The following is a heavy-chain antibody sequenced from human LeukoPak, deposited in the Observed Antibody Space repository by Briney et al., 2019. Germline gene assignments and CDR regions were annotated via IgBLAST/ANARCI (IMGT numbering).Heavy chain of an antibody. CDR1: GVSTSSGHYS. D-gene: IGHD1-26*01. V-gene: IGHV4-30-2*01. Sequence: SETLSLTCAVSGVSTSSGHYSWSWIRQPPGKGLEWIGYIYQTGSTYYNPSLKSRVTISVDRSKNQFSLRLSSVTAADTAVYYCATGLRWELGTIDYWGQGTLVTVSS. J-gene: IGHJ4*02. CDR2: IYQTGST. CDR3: ATGLRWELGTIDY.